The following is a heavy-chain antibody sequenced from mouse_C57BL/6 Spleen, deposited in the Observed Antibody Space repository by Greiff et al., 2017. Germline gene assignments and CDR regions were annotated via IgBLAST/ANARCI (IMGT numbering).Heavy chain of an antibody. D-gene: IGHD4-1*02. J-gene: IGHJ2*01. Sequence: EVHLVESGGGLVQPGGSLSLSCAASGFTFTDYYMSWVRQPPGKALEWLGFIRNKANGYTTEYSASVKGRFTISRDNSQSILYLQMNALRAEDSATYYCARYMPQLGFDYWGQGTTLTVSS. CDR2: IRNKANGYTT. CDR3: ARYMPQLGFDY. V-gene: IGHV7-3*01. CDR1: GFTFTDYY.